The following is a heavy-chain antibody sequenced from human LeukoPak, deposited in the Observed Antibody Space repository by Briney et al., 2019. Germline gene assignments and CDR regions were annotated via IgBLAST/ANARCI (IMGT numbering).Heavy chain of an antibody. J-gene: IGHJ4*02. CDR3: ARADMSSGYTPNDY. Sequence: ASVKVSCKASGYTFTDYYMHWVRQAAGQGVEWMGWINPKSGGTNYAQKFQGRVTMTRDTSISTAFMELSRRRSADTAVYYCARADMSSGYTPNDYWGQGTLVTVSS. V-gene: IGHV1-2*02. CDR1: GYTFTDYY. CDR2: INPKSGGT. D-gene: IGHD3-22*01.